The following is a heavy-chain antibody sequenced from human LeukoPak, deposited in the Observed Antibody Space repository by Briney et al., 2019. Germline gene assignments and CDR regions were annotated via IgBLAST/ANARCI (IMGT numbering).Heavy chain of an antibody. CDR3: ARFHDYGDYYDY. V-gene: IGHV1-8*01. D-gene: IGHD4-17*01. J-gene: IGHJ4*02. Sequence: ASVKVSCKASGYTFTSYDINWVRQATGQGPEWMGWMNPNSGNTGYAQKFQGRVTMTRNTSISTAYMELSSLRSEDTAVYYCARFHDYGDYYDYWGQGTLVTVSS. CDR2: MNPNSGNT. CDR1: GYTFTSYD.